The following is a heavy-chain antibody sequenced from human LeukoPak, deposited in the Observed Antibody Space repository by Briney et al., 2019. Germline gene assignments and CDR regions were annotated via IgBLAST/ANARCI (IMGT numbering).Heavy chain of an antibody. CDR1: GGTFISYA. V-gene: IGHV1-69*01. D-gene: IGHD2-15*01. CDR2: IIPIFGTA. CDR3: ARGEYCSGGSCHLHPEY. Sequence: ASVKVSCKASGGTFISYAISWVRQAPGQGLEWMGGIIPIFGTANYAQKFQGRVTITADESTSTAYMELSSLRSEDTAVYYCARGEYCSGGSCHLHPEYWGQGTLVTVSS. J-gene: IGHJ4*02.